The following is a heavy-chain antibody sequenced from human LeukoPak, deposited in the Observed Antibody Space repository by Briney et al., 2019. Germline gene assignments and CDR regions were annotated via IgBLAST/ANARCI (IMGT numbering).Heavy chain of an antibody. CDR2: ISWDGGST. Sequence: HPGGFLRLSCAASGFTFDDYAMHWVRQAPGKGLEWVSLISWDGGSTYYADSVKGRFTISRDNSKNSLYLQMNSLRAEDTALYYCAKTVCTGTRSDYYYTDVWGKGTTVTVSS. CDR1: GFTFDDYA. CDR3: AKTVCTGTRSDYYYTDV. D-gene: IGHD1-1*01. J-gene: IGHJ6*03. V-gene: IGHV3-43D*04.